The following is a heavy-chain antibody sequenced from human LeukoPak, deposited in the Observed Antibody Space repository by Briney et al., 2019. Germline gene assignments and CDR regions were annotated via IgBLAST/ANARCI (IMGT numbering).Heavy chain of an antibody. J-gene: IGHJ4*02. V-gene: IGHV3-23*01. CDR1: GFIFSSYS. CDR3: AKDRLSSPAGW. Sequence: GGSLRLSCAASGFIFSSYSMSWVRQAPGKGLEWVSGISASGDTTYYADSVKGRFTISRDNSKNTLYLQMNSLRAEDTAVYYCAKDRLSSPAGWWGQGTLVTVSS. D-gene: IGHD6-13*01. CDR2: ISASGDTT.